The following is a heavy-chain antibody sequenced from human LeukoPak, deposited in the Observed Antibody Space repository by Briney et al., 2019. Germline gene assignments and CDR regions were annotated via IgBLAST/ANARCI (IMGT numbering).Heavy chain of an antibody. V-gene: IGHV3-66*01. CDR1: GFTVSSNY. CDR3: ARSQTPVERFDP. J-gene: IGHJ5*02. Sequence: GGSLRLSCAASGFTVSSNYMSWVRQAPGKGLEWVSVIYSGGSTYYADSVKGRFTISRDNSKNTLYLQMNGLRAEDTAVYYCARSQTPVERFDPWGQGTLVTVSS. CDR2: IYSGGST. D-gene: IGHD1-26*01.